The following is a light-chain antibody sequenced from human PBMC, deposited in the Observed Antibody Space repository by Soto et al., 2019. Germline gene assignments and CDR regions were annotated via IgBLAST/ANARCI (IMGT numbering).Light chain of an antibody. J-gene: IGKJ3*01. Sequence: DIVMTQSPDSLAVSLGERATINCKSSQTILYRSNNENYLAWYQQKPGQPPKLLIYWASTRESGVPDRFSGSGSGTDFTLTISSLQAEDVAVYYCQQYYSAPLTFGPGTKVDI. V-gene: IGKV4-1*01. CDR2: WAS. CDR3: QQYYSAPLT. CDR1: QTILYRSNNENY.